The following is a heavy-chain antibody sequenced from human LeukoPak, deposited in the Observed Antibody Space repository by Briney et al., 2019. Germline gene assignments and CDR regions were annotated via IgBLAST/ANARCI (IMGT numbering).Heavy chain of an antibody. CDR1: GGSFSGYY. V-gene: IGHV4-34*01. D-gene: IGHD3-3*01. CDR3: ARGGFTIFGVVIGRAFDF. Sequence: PSETLSLTCAVSGGSFSGYYWSWIRQPPGKGLEWIGEINHSGSTNYNPSPKSRVTISVDTSKNQFSLKLSSVTAADTAVYYCARGGFTIFGVVIGRAFDFWGQGTLVTVSS. J-gene: IGHJ4*02. CDR2: INHSGST.